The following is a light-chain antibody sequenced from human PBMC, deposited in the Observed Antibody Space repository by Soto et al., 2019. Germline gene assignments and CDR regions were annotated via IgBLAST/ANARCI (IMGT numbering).Light chain of an antibody. J-gene: IGLJ2*01. CDR2: LEGSGSY. CDR3: ETWDTNVVV. CDR1: SGRSTYI. Sequence: SWAQSALGSSVKLTCTLSSGRSTYIIAWHQQQPGKAPRYLMKLEGSGSYNKGSGIPDRFSGSSSGADRYLTISNLQFEDEADYYCETWDTNVVVFGGGTKLTVL. V-gene: IGLV4-60*02.